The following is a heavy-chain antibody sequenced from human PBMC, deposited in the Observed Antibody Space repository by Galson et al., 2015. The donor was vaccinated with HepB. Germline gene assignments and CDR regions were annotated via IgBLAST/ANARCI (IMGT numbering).Heavy chain of an antibody. J-gene: IGHJ4*02. V-gene: IGHV3-7*03. Sequence: SLRLSCAASGFTFSSYWMSWVRQAPGKGLEWVANIKQDGSEKYYVDSVKGRLTISRDNAKNSLYLQMNSLRAEDTAVYYCARVKGTVTKWNWGQGTLVTVSS. CDR3: ARVKGTVTKWN. CDR1: GFTFSSYW. D-gene: IGHD4-17*01. CDR2: IKQDGSEK.